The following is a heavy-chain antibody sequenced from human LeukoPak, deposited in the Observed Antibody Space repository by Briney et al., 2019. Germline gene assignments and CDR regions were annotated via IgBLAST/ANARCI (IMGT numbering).Heavy chain of an antibody. V-gene: IGHV3-33*01. J-gene: IGHJ4*02. Sequence: GGSLRLSCTASGFTFSAFGMHWVRQAPGRGLEWVTVIWHDGNNKYYADSVKGRFTISRDNSKNTLYLQMSNLRAEDTAVYYCARDLLEWYFDYWGQGTLVTVSS. CDR3: ARDLLEWYFDY. CDR1: GFTFSAFG. CDR2: IWHDGNNK. D-gene: IGHD3-3*01.